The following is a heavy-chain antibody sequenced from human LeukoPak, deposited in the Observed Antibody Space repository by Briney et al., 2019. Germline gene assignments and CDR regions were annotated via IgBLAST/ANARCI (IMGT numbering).Heavy chain of an antibody. CDR2: ISRSGTTI. V-gene: IGHV3-48*04. D-gene: IGHD5-24*01. J-gene: IGHJ4*02. Sequence: GGSLRLSCASAGFSISSYSMNWVRQAPGKGLQWVSYISRSGTTIYYADSVKGRFTISRDNAKNSLYLQMNSLRAEDTAVYYCARAKAGMATIKDYWGQGTLVTVSS. CDR1: GFSISSYS. CDR3: ARAKAGMATIKDY.